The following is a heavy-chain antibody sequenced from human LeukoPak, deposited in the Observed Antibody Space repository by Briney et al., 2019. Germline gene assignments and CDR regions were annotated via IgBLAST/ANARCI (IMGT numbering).Heavy chain of an antibody. CDR2: ISGSGTGT. CDR3: AKAYNSDPYYAMDV. Sequence: GGSLRLSCAVSGFTFSSYGMTWGRQPPGKGLEWVSGISGSGTGTYYADPVKGRFTISRDNSKNTLYLQMNSLRAEDTAVYYCAKAYNSDPYYAMDVWGQGTTVTVSS. J-gene: IGHJ6*02. D-gene: IGHD1-20*01. V-gene: IGHV3-23*01. CDR1: GFTFSSYG.